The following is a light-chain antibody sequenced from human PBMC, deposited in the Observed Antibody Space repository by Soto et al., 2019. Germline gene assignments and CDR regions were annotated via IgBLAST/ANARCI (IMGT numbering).Light chain of an antibody. J-gene: IGKJ1*01. CDR3: QHYNSYSEA. CDR1: QSIGSW. V-gene: IGKV1-5*03. Sequence: MRQSPATLSVSPGEGATLSCRASQSIGSWLAWYQQKPGKAPKLLIYKASTLKSGVPSRFSGSGSGTEFTLTISSLQPDDFATYYCQHYNSYSEAFGQGTKVDIK. CDR2: KAS.